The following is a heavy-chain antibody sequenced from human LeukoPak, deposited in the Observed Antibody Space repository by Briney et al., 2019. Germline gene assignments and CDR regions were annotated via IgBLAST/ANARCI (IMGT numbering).Heavy chain of an antibody. D-gene: IGHD6-19*01. CDR1: GYTFIGYF. CDR3: ARVAAVAGLDY. CDR2: INPNSGGT. J-gene: IGHJ4*02. V-gene: IGHV1-2*06. Sequence: ASVKVSCKASGYTFIGYFMNWVRQAPGQGLEWMGRINPNSGGTNYAQKLQGRVTMTTDTSTSTAYMELRSLRSDDTAVYYCARVAAVAGLDYWGQGTLVTVSS.